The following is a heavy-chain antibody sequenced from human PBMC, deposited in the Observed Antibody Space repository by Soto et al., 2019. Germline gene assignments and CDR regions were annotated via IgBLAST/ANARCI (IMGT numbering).Heavy chain of an antibody. Sequence: QPGGSLRLSCAASGSTFDDYAMHWVRQAPGKGLEWVSGISWNSGSIGYADSVKGRFTISRDNAKNSLYLQMNSLRAEDTALYYCAKDSRDVTPSSTYYYYGMDVWGQGTTVTVSS. CDR1: GSTFDDYA. D-gene: IGHD2-21*02. CDR3: AKDSRDVTPSSTYYYYGMDV. V-gene: IGHV3-9*01. J-gene: IGHJ6*02. CDR2: ISWNSGSI.